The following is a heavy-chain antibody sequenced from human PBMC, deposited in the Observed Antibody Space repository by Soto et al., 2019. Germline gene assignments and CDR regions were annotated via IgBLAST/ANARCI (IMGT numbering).Heavy chain of an antibody. CDR1: GYTFTNYG. CDR2: ISGYNGNT. CDR3: AREGQAPYYYYGMDV. J-gene: IGHJ6*02. Sequence: QVQVVQSGDEVKKPGASVKVSCKASGYTFTNYGFSWVRQAPGQGLEWMGWISGYNGNTKYAEKFQGRVTMTTDTSTSTAHMELRSLRSDDTDVYYCAREGQAPYYYYGMDVWGQGDAVTVAS. V-gene: IGHV1-18*01.